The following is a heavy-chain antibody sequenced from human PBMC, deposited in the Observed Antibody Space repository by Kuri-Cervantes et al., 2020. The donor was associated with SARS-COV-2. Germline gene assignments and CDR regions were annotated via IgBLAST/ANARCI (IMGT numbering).Heavy chain of an antibody. V-gene: IGHV3-30*04. CDR3: AKDLEGGSYYPGIFDY. Sequence: GESLKISCAASGFTFSSYAMHWVRQAPGKGLEWVAVISYDGSNKYYKDSVKGRFTISRDNSKNTLYLQMNSLRAEDTAVYYCAKDLEGGSYYPGIFDYWGQGTLVTVSS. CDR1: GFTFSSYA. D-gene: IGHD1-26*01. CDR2: ISYDGSNK. J-gene: IGHJ4*02.